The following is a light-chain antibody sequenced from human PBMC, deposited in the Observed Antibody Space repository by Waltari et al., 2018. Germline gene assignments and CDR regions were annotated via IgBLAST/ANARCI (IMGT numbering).Light chain of an antibody. CDR1: HSSSSN. Sequence: EIVMSQSPATLSVSPGESATLSCRARHSSSSNLAWYQQKPGQAPRRLIYGAAARATGIPARFSGSGSGTEFTLTISSLQSEDVAVYYCQQYNNWPRTFGQGTKVEIK. CDR3: QQYNNWPRT. V-gene: IGKV3-15*01. J-gene: IGKJ1*01. CDR2: GAA.